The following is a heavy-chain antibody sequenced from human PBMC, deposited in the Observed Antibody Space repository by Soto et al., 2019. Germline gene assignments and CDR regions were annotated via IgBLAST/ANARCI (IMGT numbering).Heavy chain of an antibody. CDR2: INHSGST. J-gene: IGHJ5*02. Sequence: SETLSLTCAVYGGSFSGYYWSWIRQPPGKGLEWIGEINHSGSTNYNPSLKSRVTISVDTSKNQFSLKLSSVTAADTAVYYCARGQTKLYYYDSSGYGNWFDPWGRGTLVTVSS. CDR3: ARGQTKLYYYDSSGYGNWFDP. V-gene: IGHV4-34*01. D-gene: IGHD3-22*01. CDR1: GGSFSGYY.